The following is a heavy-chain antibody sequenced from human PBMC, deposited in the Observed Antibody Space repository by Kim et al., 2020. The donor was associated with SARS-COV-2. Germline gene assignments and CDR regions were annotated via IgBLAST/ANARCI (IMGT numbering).Heavy chain of an antibody. V-gene: IGHV1-24*01. D-gene: IGHD2-15*01. CDR2: FDPEDGET. CDR3: ATVQSVVTVYWYFDL. CDR1: GYTLTELS. Sequence: ASVKVSCKVSGYTLTELSMHWVRQAPGKGLEWMGGFDPEDGETIYAQKFQGRVTMTEDTSTDTAYMELSSLRSEDTAVYYCATVQSVVTVYWYFDLWGRGTLVTVSS. J-gene: IGHJ2*01.